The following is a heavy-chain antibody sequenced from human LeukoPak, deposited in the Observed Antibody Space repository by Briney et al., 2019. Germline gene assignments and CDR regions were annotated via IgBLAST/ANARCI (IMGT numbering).Heavy chain of an antibody. V-gene: IGHV1-69*06. Sequence: ASVKVSCKASGGTFSSYAISWVRQAPGQGLEWMGGIIPIFGTANYAQKFQGRVTITADKSTSTAYMELSSLGSEDTAVYYCASSLDPKTFDYWGQGTLVTVSS. CDR2: IIPIFGTA. J-gene: IGHJ4*02. CDR3: ASSLDPKTFDY. D-gene: IGHD1-1*01. CDR1: GGTFSSYA.